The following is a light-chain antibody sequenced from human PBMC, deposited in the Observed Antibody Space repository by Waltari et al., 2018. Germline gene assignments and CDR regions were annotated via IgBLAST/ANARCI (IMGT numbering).Light chain of an antibody. CDR3: HQYNDGPPFN. CDR1: QSVTTN. J-gene: IGKJ2*01. V-gene: IGKV3-15*01. Sequence: EIVMTQSPATLSVSPVERAIPSCRASQSVTTNLAWYQQKPGQAPRLLIYGASTRATDIPARFSGSGSGTEFTLTISSLQSEDCAVYYCHQYNDGPPFNFGQGTKLEIK. CDR2: GAS.